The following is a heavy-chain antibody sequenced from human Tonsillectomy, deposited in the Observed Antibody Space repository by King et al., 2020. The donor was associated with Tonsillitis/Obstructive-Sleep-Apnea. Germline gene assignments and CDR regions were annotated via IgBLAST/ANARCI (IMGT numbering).Heavy chain of an antibody. J-gene: IGHJ6*03. D-gene: IGHD4-11*01. CDR1: GFTFSSYE. V-gene: IGHV3-48*03. Sequence: VQLVESGGGLVQPGGSLRLSCAASGFTFSSYEMNWVRQAPGKGLEWVSYISSSGSTIYYADSVKGRFTISTYNATNSLYLQMKNLKAEDTAVYYCARDPPTVTTEYYYYYYMDVWGKGTTVTVSS. CDR2: ISSSGSTI. CDR3: ARDPPTVTTEYYYYYYMDV.